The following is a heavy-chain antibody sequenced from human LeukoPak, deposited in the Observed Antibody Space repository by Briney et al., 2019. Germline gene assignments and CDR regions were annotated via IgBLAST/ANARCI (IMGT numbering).Heavy chain of an antibody. CDR1: GYTFTSYG. CDR3: ARDLKGSSD. Sequence: ASVKVSCKASGYTFTSYGISWVRQAPGQGLEWMGWINPNSGGTNYAQKFQGRVTMTRDTSISTAYMELSRLRSDDTAVYYCARDLKGSSDWGQGTLVTVSS. J-gene: IGHJ4*02. CDR2: INPNSGGT. V-gene: IGHV1-2*02.